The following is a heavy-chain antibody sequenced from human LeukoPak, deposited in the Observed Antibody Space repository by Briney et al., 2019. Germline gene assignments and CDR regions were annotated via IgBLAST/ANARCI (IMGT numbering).Heavy chain of an antibody. CDR3: ARGRCSGGSCYSGFPPYYFDY. J-gene: IGHJ4*02. V-gene: IGHV4-34*01. CDR1: GGSISSYY. Sequence: SETLSLTCTVSGGSISSYYWSWIRQPPGKGLEWIGEINHSGSTNYNPSLKSRVTISVDTSKNQFSLKLSSVTAADTAVYYCARGRCSGGSCYSGFPPYYFDYWGQGTLVTVSS. CDR2: INHSGST. D-gene: IGHD2-15*01.